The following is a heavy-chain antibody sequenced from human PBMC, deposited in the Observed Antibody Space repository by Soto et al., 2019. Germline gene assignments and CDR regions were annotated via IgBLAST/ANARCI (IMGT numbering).Heavy chain of an antibody. V-gene: IGHV1-8*01. J-gene: IGHJ6*03. CDR2: MNPNSGNT. CDR3: ARGRRQQLTRQRDYYYYMDV. D-gene: IGHD6-13*01. Sequence: ASVKVSCKVSGYTFTSYDINWVRQATGQGLEWMGWMNPNSGNTGYAQKFQGRVTMTRNTSISTAYMELSSLRSEDTAVYYCARGRRQQLTRQRDYYYYMDVWGKGTTVTVSS. CDR1: GYTFTSYD.